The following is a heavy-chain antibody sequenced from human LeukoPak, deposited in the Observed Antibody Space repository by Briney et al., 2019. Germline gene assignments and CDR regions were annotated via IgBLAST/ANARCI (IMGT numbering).Heavy chain of an antibody. D-gene: IGHD1-26*01. CDR1: GFTFSSYT. Sequence: SGGSLRLSCAASGFTFSSYTMNWVRQAPGEGLEWVSSITSSSSYIYYTDSLKGRFTISRDNAKNSLYLQMNSLRAEDMAVYYCARDLLGAHDYWGQGTLVTVSS. CDR2: ITSSSSYI. V-gene: IGHV3-21*01. CDR3: ARDLLGAHDY. J-gene: IGHJ4*02.